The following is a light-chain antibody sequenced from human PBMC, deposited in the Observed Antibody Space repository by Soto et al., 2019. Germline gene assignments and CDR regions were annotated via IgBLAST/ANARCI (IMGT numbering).Light chain of an antibody. CDR2: AAS. J-gene: IGKJ1*01. V-gene: IGKV1-39*01. CDR1: QTVTSY. CDR3: QQSYRFPKT. Sequence: QMTQSPSSLSASVGDSLTLTCRASQTVTSYLNWYQQKPGKAPKLLIYAASTLQSGVPSRFSGSGSGTEFTLTISSLQPADFATYYCQQSYRFPKTFGRGTKVEVK.